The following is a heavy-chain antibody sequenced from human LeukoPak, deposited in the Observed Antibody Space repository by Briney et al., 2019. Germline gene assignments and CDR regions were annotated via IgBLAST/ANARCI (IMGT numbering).Heavy chain of an antibody. V-gene: IGHV3-48*03. Sequence: GGSLRLSCAASRFTFRSYEMNWVRQAPGKGLEWVSYISSTGRIIKYTDSVKGRITISRDNAKNSLYLQMNSLRAEDTAVYYCARVGAAYGSGSYFYYYYYYMDVWGKGTTVTISS. D-gene: IGHD3-10*01. J-gene: IGHJ6*03. CDR2: ISSTGRII. CDR1: RFTFRSYE. CDR3: ARVGAAYGSGSYFYYYYYYMDV.